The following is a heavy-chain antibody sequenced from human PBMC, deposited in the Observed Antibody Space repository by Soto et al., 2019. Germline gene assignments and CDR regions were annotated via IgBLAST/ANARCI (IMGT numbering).Heavy chain of an antibody. CDR3: AKEMFPRTVLDSSSPWGDY. Sequence: QVQLVESGGGVVQPGTSLKLSCAASGFTFDDFGFHWVRQAPGKGLEWVATLSYDGSHEYYADSVKGRFTIPRDNSKITLYLQMNSLKTEDTAMYYCAKEMFPRTVLDSSSPWGDYWGQGTLVTVSS. CDR2: LSYDGSHE. CDR1: GFTFDDFG. D-gene: IGHD3-22*01. J-gene: IGHJ4*02. V-gene: IGHV3-30*18.